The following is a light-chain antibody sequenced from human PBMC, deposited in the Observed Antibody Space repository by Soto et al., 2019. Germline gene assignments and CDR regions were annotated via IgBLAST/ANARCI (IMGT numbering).Light chain of an antibody. CDR2: GAS. Sequence: EIVMTQSPATLSVSPGERATLYCRASQSISTKSAWYQQKSCQAPRLLLHGASTRATGIPARFSGRGSVTEFTISISSLQSADYSVDDRQQYNNRPPYTFGQGTRLESK. J-gene: IGKJ5*01. CDR1: QSISTK. V-gene: IGKV3-15*01. CDR3: QQYNNRPPYT.